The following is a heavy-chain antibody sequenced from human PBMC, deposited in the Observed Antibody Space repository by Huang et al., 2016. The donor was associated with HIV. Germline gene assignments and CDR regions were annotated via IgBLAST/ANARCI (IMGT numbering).Heavy chain of an antibody. CDR3: ARGTRLTGLWYFDL. J-gene: IGHJ2*01. Sequence: EVQLVESGGGLVQPGGSLRLSCAASGFTFSSYWMPWVRQAPGKGLVLVSRINGDGSSTNYADSVKGRFTISRDNAKNTLYVQVNSLRAEDTAVYYCARGTRLTGLWYFDLWGRGTLVIVSS. CDR1: GFTFSSYW. CDR2: INGDGSST. V-gene: IGHV3-74*01. D-gene: IGHD7-27*01.